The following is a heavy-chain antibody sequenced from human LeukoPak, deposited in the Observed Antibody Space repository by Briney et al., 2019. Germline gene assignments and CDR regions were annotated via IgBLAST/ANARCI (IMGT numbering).Heavy chain of an antibody. J-gene: IGHJ4*02. CDR1: GFTFSSYR. Sequence: GGSLRFSCAASGFTFSSYRKNWVRQAPGKGLEWVSSISSSSSYIYYADSVKGRFTISRDNAKNSLYLQMNSLRAEDTAVYYCARDGGGYSSGFPFDYWGQGTLVTVSS. V-gene: IGHV3-21*01. D-gene: IGHD6-19*01. CDR3: ARDGGGYSSGFPFDY. CDR2: ISSSSSYI.